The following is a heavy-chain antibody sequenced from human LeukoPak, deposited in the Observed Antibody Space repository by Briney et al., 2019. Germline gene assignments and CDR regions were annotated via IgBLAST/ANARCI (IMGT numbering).Heavy chain of an antibody. CDR1: GFSFSSYV. CDR2: INVSGDST. CDR3: TAPVDY. V-gene: IGHV3-23*01. J-gene: IGHJ4*02. Sequence: GGSLRLSCAASGFSFSSYVMSWVRQAPGKGLEWVSVINVSGDSTAYADSVKGRFTSSRDNSKNTLFLQMDSLRAEDTAVYYCTAPVDYWGQGTLVTVSS.